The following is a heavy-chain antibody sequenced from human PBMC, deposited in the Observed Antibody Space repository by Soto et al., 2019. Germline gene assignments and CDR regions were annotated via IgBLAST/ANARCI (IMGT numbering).Heavy chain of an antibody. Sequence: SCPTLVNPTQTLTLTCTYSGFSHTTSGAGVGWIRQPPGKALEWLALISWKDDKRYNPGLESRLTITKDTSKNQVILTLTNMDPVDTATYFCAHRYGGNYCRWYFGSWGQRTMVTAYS. J-gene: IGHJ4*02. CDR1: GFSHTTSGAG. CDR2: ISWKDDK. V-gene: IGHV2-5*01. D-gene: IGHD4-17*01. CDR3: AHRYGGNYCRWYFGS.